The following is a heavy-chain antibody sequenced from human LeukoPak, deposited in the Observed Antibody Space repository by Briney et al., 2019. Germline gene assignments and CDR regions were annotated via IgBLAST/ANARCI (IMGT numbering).Heavy chain of an antibody. CDR3: ASTAYYYDSSGYDIDY. V-gene: IGHV1-69*04. CDR2: IIPILGIA. D-gene: IGHD3-22*01. J-gene: IGHJ4*02. Sequence: SVKVSCKASGGTFGSYAISWVRQAPGQGLEWMGRIIPILGIANYAQKFQGRVTITADKSTSTAYMELSSLRSEDTAVYYCASTAYYYDSSGYDIDYWGQGTLVTVSS. CDR1: GGTFGSYA.